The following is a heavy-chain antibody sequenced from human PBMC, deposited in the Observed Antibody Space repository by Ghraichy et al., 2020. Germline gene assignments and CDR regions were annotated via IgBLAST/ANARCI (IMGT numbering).Heavy chain of an antibody. V-gene: IGHV4-4*07. Sequence: SETLSLTCTVSGDSISSYFWTWIRQPAGKGLEWIGRVSTSGSTNFNPSLQSRITMSADTSKSQVSLKLSSVTAADTAVYYCSRALLWLGAGKDNWFDPWGQGTLVTVSS. CDR1: GDSISSYF. CDR2: VSTSGST. D-gene: IGHD3-10*01. CDR3: SRALLWLGAGKDNWFDP. J-gene: IGHJ5*02.